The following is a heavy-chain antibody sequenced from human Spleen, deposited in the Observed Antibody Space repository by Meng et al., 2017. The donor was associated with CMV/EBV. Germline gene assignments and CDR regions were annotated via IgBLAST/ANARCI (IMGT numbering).Heavy chain of an antibody. CDR3: ARVSYEGWFDP. D-gene: IGHD5-12*01. J-gene: IGHJ5*02. CDR2: IYSGGST. Sequence: VQLVESAGGLIQAGGSLRLSCAASGFTCSSNYMSWVRQAPGKGLEWVSVIYSGGSTYYADSVKGRFTISRDNSKNTLYLQMNSLRAEDTAVYYCARVSYEGWFDPWGQGTLVTVSS. V-gene: IGHV3-53*01. CDR1: GFTCSSNY.